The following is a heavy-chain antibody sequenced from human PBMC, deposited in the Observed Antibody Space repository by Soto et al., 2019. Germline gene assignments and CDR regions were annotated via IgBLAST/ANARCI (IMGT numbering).Heavy chain of an antibody. Sequence: QVQLVQSGAEVKKPGASVKVSCKASGYTFTSYGISWVRQAPGQGLEWMGWISAYNGNTNYAQKLQGRVTMTTDTSTTTAYMEVRSLRSDDTAVYYCAREDYDILTGYSYDAFDIWGQGTMVTVSS. J-gene: IGHJ3*02. CDR1: GYTFTSYG. V-gene: IGHV1-18*01. CDR2: ISAYNGNT. D-gene: IGHD3-9*01. CDR3: AREDYDILTGYSYDAFDI.